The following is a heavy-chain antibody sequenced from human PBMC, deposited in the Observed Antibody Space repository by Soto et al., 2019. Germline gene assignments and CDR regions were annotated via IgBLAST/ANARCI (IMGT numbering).Heavy chain of an antibody. CDR3: AKGPLTTSWFDP. Sequence: GSLRLYCAASGFTFSSYAMSWVRQAPGKGLEWVSAISGSGGSTYYADSVKGRFTISRDNSKNTLYLQMNSLRAEDTAVYYCAKGPLTTSWFDPWGQGTLVTVSS. V-gene: IGHV3-23*01. CDR1: GFTFSSYA. CDR2: ISGSGGST. J-gene: IGHJ5*02. D-gene: IGHD4-17*01.